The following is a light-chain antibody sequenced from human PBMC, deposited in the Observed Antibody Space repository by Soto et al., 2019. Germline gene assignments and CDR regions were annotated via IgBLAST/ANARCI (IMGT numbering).Light chain of an antibody. J-gene: IGKJ1*01. CDR1: QGINNY. CDR3: QQLNNYPRT. V-gene: IGKV1-9*01. Sequence: DIPLTQSPSFLSASVGDRVTITCRASQGINNYLAWYQQKPGKAPKLLIYTASTLQSGVPSRLSGSGSGTEFTLTISSLQPEDFATYYCQQLNNYPRTFGQGTKVEIK. CDR2: TAS.